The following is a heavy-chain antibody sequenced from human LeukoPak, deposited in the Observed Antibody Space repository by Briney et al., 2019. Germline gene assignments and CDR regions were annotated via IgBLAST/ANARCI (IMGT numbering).Heavy chain of an antibody. CDR3: ARGLDPPSVVVPAADY. J-gene: IGHJ4*02. V-gene: IGHV3-21*01. D-gene: IGHD2-2*01. CDR2: ISSSSSYI. CDR1: GFTFSSYS. Sequence: GRSLRLSCAASGFTFSSYSMNWVRQAPGKGLEWVSSISSSSSYIYYADSVKGRFTISRDSAKNSLYLQMNSLRAEDTAVYYCARGLDPPSVVVPAADYWGQGTLVTVCS.